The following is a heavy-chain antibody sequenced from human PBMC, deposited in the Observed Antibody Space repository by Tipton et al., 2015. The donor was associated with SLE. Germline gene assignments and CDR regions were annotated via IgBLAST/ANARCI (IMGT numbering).Heavy chain of an antibody. V-gene: IGHV1-18*01. CDR2: ISAYNGNT. CDR1: GYTFTSYG. J-gene: IGHJ6*03. CDR3: ARAGGVFGVVNKYYYYYMDV. Sequence: LVQSGPEVKVSCKASGYTFTSYGISWVRQAPGQGLEWMGWISAYNGNTNYAQKLQGRVTMTTDTSTSTAYMELRSLRSDDTAVYYCARAGGVFGVVNKYYYYYMDVWGKGTTVTVSS. D-gene: IGHD3-3*01.